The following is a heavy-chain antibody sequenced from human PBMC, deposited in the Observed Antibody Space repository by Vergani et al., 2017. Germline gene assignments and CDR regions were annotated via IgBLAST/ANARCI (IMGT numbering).Heavy chain of an antibody. CDR1: GYSISSGYY. CDR2: IYHSGST. CDR3: ARDRGSGSSKLYYYGMDV. J-gene: IGHJ6*02. Sequence: QVQLQESGPGLVKPSETLSLTCTVSGYSISSGYYWGWIRQPPGKGLEWIGSIYHSGSTYYNPSLKSRVTISVDTSKNQFSLKLSSVTAADTAVYYCARDRGSGSSKLYYYGMDVWGQGTTVTVSS. V-gene: IGHV4-38-2*02. D-gene: IGHD3-10*01.